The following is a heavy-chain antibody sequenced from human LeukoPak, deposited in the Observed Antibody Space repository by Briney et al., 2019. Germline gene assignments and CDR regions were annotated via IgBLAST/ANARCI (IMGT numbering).Heavy chain of an antibody. V-gene: IGHV1-2*02. CDR1: GYTFTGYY. Sequence: ASVKVSCEASGYTFTGYYMHWVRQAPGQGLEWMGWINPNSGGTNYAQKFQGRVTMTRYTSISTAYMELSRLRSDDTAVYYCARDPGGVTTKTNWFDPWGQGTLVTVSS. D-gene: IGHD4-17*01. CDR3: ARDPGGVTTKTNWFDP. CDR2: INPNSGGT. J-gene: IGHJ5*02.